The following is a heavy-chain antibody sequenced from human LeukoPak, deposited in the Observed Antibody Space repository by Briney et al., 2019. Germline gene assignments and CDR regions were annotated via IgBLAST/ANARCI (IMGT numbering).Heavy chain of an antibody. J-gene: IGHJ4*02. CDR2: IYPGDSDT. CDR1: GYSFTRYW. V-gene: IGHV5-51*06. Sequence: GESLKISCKGSGYSFTRYWIGWARQMPGKGLEWMGIIYPGDSDTRYSPSFQGQVTISADKSISTAYLQWSSLKASDTAMYYCARLGPVAGSLYYFDYWGQGTLVTVSS. D-gene: IGHD6-19*01. CDR3: ARLGPVAGSLYYFDY.